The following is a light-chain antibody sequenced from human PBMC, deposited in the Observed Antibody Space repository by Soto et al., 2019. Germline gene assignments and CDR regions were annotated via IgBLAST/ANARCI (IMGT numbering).Light chain of an antibody. CDR2: DVS. V-gene: IGLV2-14*03. J-gene: IGLJ2*01. CDR1: SSDVVGYNY. Sequence: QSALTQPASVSGSPGQSITISCTGTSSDVVGYNYVSWYQQHPGKVPKLLIFDVSDRPSGVSSRFSGSKSGNTASLTISGLQAEDEADYYCSSFTSSSTTVFGGGTKLTVL. CDR3: SSFTSSSTTV.